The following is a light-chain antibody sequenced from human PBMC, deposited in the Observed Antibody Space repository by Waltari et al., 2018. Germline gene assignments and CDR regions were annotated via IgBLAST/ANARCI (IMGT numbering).Light chain of an antibody. V-gene: IGLV2-23*02. CDR1: SNDVGSSNL. CDR2: EFS. J-gene: IGLJ2*01. Sequence: QSARTQPASVSGSPGKSITISCTGRSNDVGSSNLVYGYPQHPDKAPKLMIYEFSKPPSGSANRFSGSKSGNTASLTISGLQAEDEADYYCCSYAGSSTRAFAGGTKLTVL. CDR3: CSYAGSSTRA.